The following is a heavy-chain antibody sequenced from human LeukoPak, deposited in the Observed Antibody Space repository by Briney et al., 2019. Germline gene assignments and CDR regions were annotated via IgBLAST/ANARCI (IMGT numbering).Heavy chain of an antibody. D-gene: IGHD6-19*01. CDR1: GYTFTSYG. V-gene: IGHV1-18*01. Sequence: ASVKASCKASGYTFTSYGISWVRQAPGQGLEWMGWISAYNGNTNYAQKLQGRVTMTTDTSTSTAYMELRSLRSDDTAVYYCARASFIAVAGTGPFDYWGQGTLVTVSS. J-gene: IGHJ4*02. CDR2: ISAYNGNT. CDR3: ARASFIAVAGTGPFDY.